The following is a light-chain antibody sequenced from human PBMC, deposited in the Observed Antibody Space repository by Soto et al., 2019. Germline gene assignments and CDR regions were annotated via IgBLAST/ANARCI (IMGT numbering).Light chain of an antibody. Sequence: DIQMTQSPSSLSASVGDRVTITCRASQTISIYLNWYQQKPGKAPNLPIYAASSLQTGVPSRFRGSGSGTDFTLTISSLQPEDFATYYCQQSYSNPYTFGQGTKLEIK. CDR2: AAS. CDR1: QTISIY. V-gene: IGKV1-39*01. CDR3: QQSYSNPYT. J-gene: IGKJ2*01.